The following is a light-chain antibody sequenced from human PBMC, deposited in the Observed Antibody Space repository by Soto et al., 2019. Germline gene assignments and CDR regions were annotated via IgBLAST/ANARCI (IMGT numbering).Light chain of an antibody. CDR2: GAS. V-gene: IGKV3-15*01. Sequence: EIVMTQSPATLSVSPGEGVTLSCRASQRVTSNLAWYQQRPGQAPRLLIYGASISTDRFSGSGSGTDFTLTISRLEPEDFAVYYCQQYDNSPGYTVGQGTKVDSK. CDR3: QQYDNSPGYT. J-gene: IGKJ2*01. CDR1: QRVTSN.